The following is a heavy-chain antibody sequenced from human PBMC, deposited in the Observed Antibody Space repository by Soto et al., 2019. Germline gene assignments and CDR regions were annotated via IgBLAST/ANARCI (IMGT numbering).Heavy chain of an antibody. CDR3: ARDRIYIVLMVYASGAFDY. V-gene: IGHV1-18*01. D-gene: IGHD2-8*01. CDR2: ISAYNGNT. Sequence: ASVKVSCKASGYTFTSYGISWVRQAPGQGLEWMGWISAYNGNTNYAQKLQGRVTMTTDTSTSTAYMELRSLRSDDTAVYYCARDRIYIVLMVYASGAFDYWGQGTLVTVSS. J-gene: IGHJ4*02. CDR1: GYTFTSYG.